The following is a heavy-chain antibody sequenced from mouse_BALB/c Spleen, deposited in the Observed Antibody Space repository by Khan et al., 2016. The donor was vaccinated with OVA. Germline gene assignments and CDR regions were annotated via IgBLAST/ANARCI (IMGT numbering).Heavy chain of an antibody. CDR1: GYTFTSYW. Sequence: QVQLKQSGAELAKPGASVKMSCKASGYTFTSYWMHWIKQRPGQGLEWIGYINPTSGYTDYNQKFKDKATLTADKSSSTAYMQLSSLTSDDSAVYYCARDRIDYWGQGTALTDSS. V-gene: IGHV1-7*01. CDR2: INPTSGYT. J-gene: IGHJ2*01. CDR3: ARDRIDY.